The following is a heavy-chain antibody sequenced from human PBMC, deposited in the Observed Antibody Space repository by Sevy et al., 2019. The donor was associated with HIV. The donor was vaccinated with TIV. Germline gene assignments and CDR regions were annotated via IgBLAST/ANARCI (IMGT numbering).Heavy chain of an antibody. CDR3: AGGAAKYRIRYGFDS. D-gene: IGHD5-18*01. CDR1: GYTFIDYH. V-gene: IGHV1-2*04. Sequence: ASVKVSCKASGYTFIDYHVHSVRQAPGQGLEWMGCINPSSGGTNYAHKFQAWVTMTRDTSISTAYMELSSLTSDVTAVNFCAGGAAKYRIRYGFDSWGQGTLVTVSS. CDR2: INPSSGGT. J-gene: IGHJ4*02.